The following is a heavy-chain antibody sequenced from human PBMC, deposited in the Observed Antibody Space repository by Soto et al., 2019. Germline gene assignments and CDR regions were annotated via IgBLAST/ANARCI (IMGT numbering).Heavy chain of an antibody. CDR2: IYASGST. V-gene: IGHV4-4*07. D-gene: IGHD1-26*01. J-gene: IGHJ5*01. CDR3: ARYATTRGGWFRS. Sequence: SETLSLTCNVSDDSLSTYYWSWIRQPAGKGLEWIGRIYASGSTNYNPSLKGRVSMSVDTSKKQFSLRMISVTAADTAMYYCARYATTRGGWFRSWGQGVLVTVSA. CDR1: DDSLSTYY.